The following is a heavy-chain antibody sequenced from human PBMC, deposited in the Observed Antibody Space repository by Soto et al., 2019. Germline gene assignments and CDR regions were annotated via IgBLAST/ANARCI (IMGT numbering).Heavy chain of an antibody. J-gene: IGHJ6*02. D-gene: IGHD6-6*01. CDR2: FDPEDGET. CDR3: ATEIVGAARAGGLYYYGMDV. Sequence: ASVKVSCKVSGYTLTELSMHWVRQAPGKGLEWMGGFDPEDGETIYAQKFQGRVTMTEDTSTDTAYMELSSLRSEDTAVYYCATEIVGAARAGGLYYYGMDVWGQGTTVTVS. V-gene: IGHV1-24*01. CDR1: GYTLTELS.